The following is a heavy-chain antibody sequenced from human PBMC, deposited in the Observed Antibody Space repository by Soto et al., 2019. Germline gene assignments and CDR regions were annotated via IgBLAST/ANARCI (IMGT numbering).Heavy chain of an antibody. J-gene: IGHJ4*02. Sequence: GASVKVSCKASGGTFSSYAISWVRQAPGQGLEWMGGIIPIFGTANYAQKFQGRVTITADESTSTAYMELSSLRSEDTAVYYCARVPEYGSGSLYFDYWGQGTLVTVSS. V-gene: IGHV1-69*13. CDR3: ARVPEYGSGSLYFDY. CDR1: GGTFSSYA. CDR2: IIPIFGTA. D-gene: IGHD3-10*01.